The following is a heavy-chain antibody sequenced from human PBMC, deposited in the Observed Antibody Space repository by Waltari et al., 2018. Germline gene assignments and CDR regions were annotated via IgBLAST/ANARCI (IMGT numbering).Heavy chain of an antibody. CDR2: IYYSGST. J-gene: IGHJ6*03. CDR1: GGSISSHY. Sequence: QVQLQESGPGLVKPSETLSLTCTVSGGSISSHYWSWIRQPPGKGLEWIGYIYYSGSTNYNPSLKSRVTISVDTSKNQFSLKLSSVTAADTAVYYCAKTKVAYYYYMDVWGKGTTVTVSS. D-gene: IGHD2-15*01. CDR3: AKTKVAYYYYMDV. V-gene: IGHV4-59*11.